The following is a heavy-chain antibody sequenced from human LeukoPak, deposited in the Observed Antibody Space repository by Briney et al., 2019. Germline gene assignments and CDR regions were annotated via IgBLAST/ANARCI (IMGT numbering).Heavy chain of an antibody. J-gene: IGHJ4*02. V-gene: IGHV1-2*02. CDR3: ARAMEDIVVVVAAILYY. Sequence: GASVKVSCKASGYTFTGYYMHWVRQAPGQGLDGMGWSNPNSGGTNYAQKFQARVTMTRDTSISTAYMELSRLRSDDTAVYYCARAMEDIVVVVAAILYYWGQGTLVTVSS. D-gene: IGHD2-15*01. CDR2: SNPNSGGT. CDR1: GYTFTGYY.